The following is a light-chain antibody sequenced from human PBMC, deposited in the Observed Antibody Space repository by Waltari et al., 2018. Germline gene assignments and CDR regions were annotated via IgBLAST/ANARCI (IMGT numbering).Light chain of an antibody. CDR1: QSVLYTSNNKNY. CDR3: QQYFTSPSLT. J-gene: IGKJ4*01. V-gene: IGKV4-1*01. CDR2: WAS. Sequence: DIVMTQSPDTLTVSLGERATINCKTSQSVLYTSNNKNYLGWDQQKPGQPPKLLIYWASTRDSGVPDRCIGSGSGTDFTLTINSLQAEDVAVYYCQQYFTSPSLTFGGGTKVEI.